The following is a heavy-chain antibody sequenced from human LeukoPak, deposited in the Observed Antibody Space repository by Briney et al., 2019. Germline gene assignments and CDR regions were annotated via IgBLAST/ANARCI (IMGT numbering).Heavy chain of an antibody. CDR3: ARGRFLDAFDI. D-gene: IGHD3-3*01. Sequence: ASETLSLTCTVSSGSISTYYWSWIRQPPGKGLEWIAYIYYSGSTNYNPSLQSRVTVSVDTSKNQFSLKLSSVTAADTAVYYCARGRFLDAFDIWGQGTMVTVSS. J-gene: IGHJ3*02. CDR1: SGSISTYY. CDR2: IYYSGST. V-gene: IGHV4-59*01.